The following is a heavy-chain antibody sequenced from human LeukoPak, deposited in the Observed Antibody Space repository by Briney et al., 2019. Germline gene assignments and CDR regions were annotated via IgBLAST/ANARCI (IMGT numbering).Heavy chain of an antibody. J-gene: IGHJ4*02. Sequence: GGSLRLSCAASGFTFSSYWMSWVRQAPGKGLEWVANIKQDGSEKYYVDSVKGRFTISRDNAKNSLYLQMNSLRAEDTAVYYCATDLALGIQPYWGQGTLVTVSS. CDR3: ATDLALGIQPY. D-gene: IGHD5-18*01. V-gene: IGHV3-7*01. CDR2: IKQDGSEK. CDR1: GFTFSSYW.